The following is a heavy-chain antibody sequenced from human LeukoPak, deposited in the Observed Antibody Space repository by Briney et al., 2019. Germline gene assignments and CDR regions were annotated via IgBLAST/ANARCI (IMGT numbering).Heavy chain of an antibody. CDR2: IYYSGST. CDR3: ARGVAAAGDPEHFDY. Sequence: PSETLSLTCTVSGGSISSSSYYWGWIRQPPAKGLEWIGSIYYSGSTYYNPSLKSRVTISVDTSKNQFSLKLSSVTAADTAVYYCARGVAAAGDPEHFDYWGQGTLVTVSS. D-gene: IGHD6-13*01. J-gene: IGHJ4*02. V-gene: IGHV4-39*01. CDR1: GGSISSSSYY.